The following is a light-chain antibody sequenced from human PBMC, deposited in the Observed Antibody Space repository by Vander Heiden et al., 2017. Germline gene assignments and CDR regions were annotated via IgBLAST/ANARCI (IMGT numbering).Light chain of an antibody. CDR3: QQYESYPMYT. Sequence: AIRMTQSPSSLSASTGDRVTITCRASQGISSYLAWYQQKPGKAPKLLIYAESTLQSGVPSRFSGSGAGTDLTITISCLQYEDFATYYCQQYESYPMYTFGQGTKLEIK. V-gene: IGKV1-8*01. CDR1: QGISSY. CDR2: AES. J-gene: IGKJ2*01.